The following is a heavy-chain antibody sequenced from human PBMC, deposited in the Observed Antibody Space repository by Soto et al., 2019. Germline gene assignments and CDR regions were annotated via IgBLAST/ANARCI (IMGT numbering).Heavy chain of an antibody. Sequence: GGSLRLSCAASGFTFSSYAMSWVRQAPGKGLEWVSAISGSGGSTYYADSVKGRFTISRDNSKNTLYLQMNSLRAEDTAVYYCAKDQPGTTGGYYYGMDVWGQGTTVTVSS. D-gene: IGHD1-7*01. CDR3: AKDQPGTTGGYYYGMDV. CDR1: GFTFSSYA. J-gene: IGHJ6*02. V-gene: IGHV3-23*01. CDR2: ISGSGGST.